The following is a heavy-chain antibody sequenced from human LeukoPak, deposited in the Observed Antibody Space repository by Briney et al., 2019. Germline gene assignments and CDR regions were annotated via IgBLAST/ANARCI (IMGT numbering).Heavy chain of an antibody. CDR1: GGSISSYY. D-gene: IGHD3-22*01. Sequence: SETLSLTCTVSGGSISSYYWSWIRQPPGKGLDWIGYIYYSGSTNYNPSLKSRVTISVDTSKNQFSLKLSSVTAADTAVYYCARGGDYDSSGRFDYWGQGTLVTVSS. J-gene: IGHJ4*02. CDR2: IYYSGST. V-gene: IGHV4-59*01. CDR3: ARGGDYDSSGRFDY.